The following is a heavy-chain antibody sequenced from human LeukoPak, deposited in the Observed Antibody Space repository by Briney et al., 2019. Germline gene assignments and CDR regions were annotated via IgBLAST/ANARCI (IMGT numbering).Heavy chain of an antibody. V-gene: IGHV4-39*07. D-gene: IGHD1-26*01. CDR2: IYYSGST. CDR3: TRVGATNDAFDI. Sequence: SETLSLTCTVSGGSISNTSYYWGWIRQPPGKGLEWIGSIYYSGSTYYNPSLKSRVTISVDTSKNQFSLKLSSVTAADTAVYYCTRVGATNDAFDIWGQGTMVTVSS. J-gene: IGHJ3*02. CDR1: GGSISNTSYY.